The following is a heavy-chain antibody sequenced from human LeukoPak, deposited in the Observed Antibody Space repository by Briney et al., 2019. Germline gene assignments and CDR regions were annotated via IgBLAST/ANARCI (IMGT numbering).Heavy chain of an antibody. CDR1: GYTFTSYG. CDR2: MNPNSGNT. D-gene: IGHD3-10*01. Sequence: ASVKVSCKASGYTFTSYGINWVRQATGQGLEWMGWMNPNSGNTGYAQKFQGRVTMTRNTSISTAYMELSSLRSEDTAVYYCARGARRAGTMVRGVPTPFDYWGQGTLVTVSS. CDR3: ARGARRAGTMVRGVPTPFDY. J-gene: IGHJ4*02. V-gene: IGHV1-8*01.